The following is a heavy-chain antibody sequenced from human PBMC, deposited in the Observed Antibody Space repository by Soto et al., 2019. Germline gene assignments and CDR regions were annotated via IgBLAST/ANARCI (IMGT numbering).Heavy chain of an antibody. CDR3: ARSQNDIVVVVAATPYFDY. CDR1: GFTFSSYE. CDR2: ISSSGSTI. D-gene: IGHD2-15*01. V-gene: IGHV3-48*03. J-gene: IGHJ4*02. Sequence: PGGSLRLSCAASGFTFSSYEMNWVRQAPGKGLEWVSYISSSGSTIYYADSVKGRFTISRDNAKNSLYLQMNSLRAEDTAVYYCARSQNDIVVVVAATPYFDYWGQGTLVTVSS.